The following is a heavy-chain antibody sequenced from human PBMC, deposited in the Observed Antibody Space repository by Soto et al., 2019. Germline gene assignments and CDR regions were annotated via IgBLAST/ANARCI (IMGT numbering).Heavy chain of an antibody. CDR3: ARWSSAFDY. V-gene: IGHV3-11*01. J-gene: IGHJ4*02. CDR1: GFTFSDYY. Sequence: QVQVVESGGDLVKPGGSLRLSCVASGFTFSDYYMGWVRQAPGKGLEWVSYLSQTATAIHYADSVRGRFTISRDNAKNSLYLEMSGLRAEDTAMYYCARWSSAFDYWGRGTLVTVSS. CDR2: LSQTATAI.